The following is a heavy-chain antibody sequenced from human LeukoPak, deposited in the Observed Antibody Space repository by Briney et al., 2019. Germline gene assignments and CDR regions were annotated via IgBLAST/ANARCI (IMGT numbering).Heavy chain of an antibody. CDR3: ARGGDLYYFDY. V-gene: IGHV3-11*04. Sequence: PGGSLRLSCAVSRFTFSDYYMSWLRQTPGKGLESVSYISSSGSTIYYAESVKGRFSVSRDSAKNSVYVQLNSLRDGDTAVYYCARGGDLYYFDYWGQGTLVTVSS. CDR2: ISSSGSTI. CDR1: RFTFSDYY. J-gene: IGHJ4*02. D-gene: IGHD4-17*01.